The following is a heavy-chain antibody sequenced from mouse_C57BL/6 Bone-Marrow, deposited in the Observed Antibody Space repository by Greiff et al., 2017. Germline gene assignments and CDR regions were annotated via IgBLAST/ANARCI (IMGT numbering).Heavy chain of an antibody. Sequence: VQLQQPGAELVKPGASVKLSCKASGYTFTSYWMHWVKQRPGRGLEWIGRIDPNSGGTKYNEKFKSKATLTVDKPSSTAYMQLSSLTSEDSAVDYGARYDGYYSWYLDVWGTGTTVTVSS. D-gene: IGHD2-3*01. V-gene: IGHV1-72*01. J-gene: IGHJ1*03. CDR2: IDPNSGGT. CDR3: ARYDGYYSWYLDV. CDR1: GYTFTSYW.